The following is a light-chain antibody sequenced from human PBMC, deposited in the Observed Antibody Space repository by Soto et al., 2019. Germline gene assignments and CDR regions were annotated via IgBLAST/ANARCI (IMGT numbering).Light chain of an antibody. J-gene: IGLJ2*01. CDR3: QSYDTSLSDVL. Sequence: QSVLTQPPSVSGDPGQRVTVSCTGRSSNIGAGHHVHWYQQLPGTAPKLLIYNNDNRPSGVPDRFSGSKSGTSASLAISGLQAEDEAEYYCQSYDTSLSDVLFGGGTQLTVL. V-gene: IGLV1-40*01. CDR1: SSNIGAGHH. CDR2: NND.